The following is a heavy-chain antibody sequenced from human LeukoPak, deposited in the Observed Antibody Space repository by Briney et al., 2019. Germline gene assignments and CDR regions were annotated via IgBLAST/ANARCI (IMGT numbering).Heavy chain of an antibody. CDR1: GGSISTGSYK. CDR2: IYYDGST. Sequence: PSETLSLTCSVSGGSISTGSYKWGWIRQPPGEGLEWIGNIYYDGSTSYSPSLKSRVTISVDTSKNQFSLKLNSVTAADTAVYYCARISVLRFSSNWYFDLWGRGTLVTVSS. V-gene: IGHV4-39*01. D-gene: IGHD3-3*01. J-gene: IGHJ2*01. CDR3: ARISVLRFSSNWYFDL.